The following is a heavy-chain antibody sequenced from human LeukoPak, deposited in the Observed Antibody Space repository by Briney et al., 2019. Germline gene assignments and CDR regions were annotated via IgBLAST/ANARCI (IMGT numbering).Heavy chain of an antibody. CDR1: GGSISSYY. Sequence: PSETLSLTCTVSGGSISSYYWSWIRQHPGKGLEWIGYIYHNGVTYDNPSLKSRLAISVDTSKNQFSLTLSSVTVADTAVYYCARTTTVTAYYFDSWGQGTLVTVSS. J-gene: IGHJ4*02. CDR3: ARTTTVTAYYFDS. D-gene: IGHD4-17*01. CDR2: IYHNGVT. V-gene: IGHV4-59*06.